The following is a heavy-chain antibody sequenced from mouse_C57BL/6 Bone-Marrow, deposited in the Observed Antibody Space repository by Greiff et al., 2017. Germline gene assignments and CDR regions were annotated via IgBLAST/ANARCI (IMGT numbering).Heavy chain of an antibody. CDR3: ARDGGGYDYDAFAY. CDR2: SRNKANDYTT. CDR1: GFTFSDFY. D-gene: IGHD2-4*01. V-gene: IGHV7-1*01. Sequence: EVKLMESGGGLVQSGRSLRLSCATSGFTFSDFYMEWVRQAPGKGLEWIAASRNKANDYTTEYSASVKGRFIVSRDTSQSILYLQMNALRAEDTAIYYCARDGGGYDYDAFAYWGQGTLVTVSA. J-gene: IGHJ3*01.